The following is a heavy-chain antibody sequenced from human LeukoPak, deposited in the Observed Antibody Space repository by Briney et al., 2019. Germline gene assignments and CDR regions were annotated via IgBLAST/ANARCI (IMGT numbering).Heavy chain of an antibody. D-gene: IGHD4-17*01. V-gene: IGHV3-23*01. CDR3: AKIRIGYGDRFDY. CDR1: GFTFSSYA. Sequence: TGGSLRLSCAASGFTFSSYAMSWVRQAPGKGLEWVSAISGSGGSTYYADSVKGRFTISRDNSKNTLYLQMNSLRAEDTAVYYCAKIRIGYGDRFDYWGQGTLVTVSS. CDR2: ISGSGGST. J-gene: IGHJ4*02.